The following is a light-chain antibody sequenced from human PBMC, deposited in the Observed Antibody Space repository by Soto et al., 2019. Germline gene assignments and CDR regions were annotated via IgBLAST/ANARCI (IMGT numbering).Light chain of an antibody. V-gene: IGKV3-15*01. CDR2: GAS. J-gene: IGKJ5*01. CDR1: QSVRSN. Sequence: EIVMTQSPATLSVSPGERATLSCGASQSVRSNLAWYKRKPGQAPRLLIYGASSRATGIPVRLSGIGSGTEFTLTISSLQSEEWAVYDGQQSNNWPLTFCQGTRLEIK. CDR3: QQSNNWPLT.